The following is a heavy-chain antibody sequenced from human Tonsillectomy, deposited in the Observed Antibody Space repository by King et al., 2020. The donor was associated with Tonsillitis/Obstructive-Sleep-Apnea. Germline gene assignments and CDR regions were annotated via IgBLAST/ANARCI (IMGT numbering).Heavy chain of an antibody. V-gene: IGHV3-7*03. Sequence: VQLVESGGGLVQPGGSLRLSCAASGFKFKNYWMSWVRQAPGKGLEWVAYIKQDGSDKYYVDSVKGRFTISRENGRSSLYLQMNSLRAEDTALYYCARGHYGLDVWGQGTTVIVS. J-gene: IGHJ6*02. CDR3: ARGHYGLDV. CDR2: IKQDGSDK. CDR1: GFKFKNYW.